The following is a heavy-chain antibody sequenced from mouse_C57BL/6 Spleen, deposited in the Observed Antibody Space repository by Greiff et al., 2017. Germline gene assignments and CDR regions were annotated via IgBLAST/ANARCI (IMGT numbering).Heavy chain of an antibody. CDR3: ARLGTTAVADY. CDR1: GYTFTDYY. CDR2: INPNNGGT. V-gene: IGHV1-26*01. J-gene: IGHJ2*01. D-gene: IGHD1-1*01. Sequence: VQLQQSGPELVKPGASVKISCKASGYTFTDYYMNWVKQSHGKSLEWIGDINPNNGGTSYNQKFKGKATLTVDKSSSTAYMALRSLTSEDSAVYYGARLGTTAVADYWGQGTPLTVSS.